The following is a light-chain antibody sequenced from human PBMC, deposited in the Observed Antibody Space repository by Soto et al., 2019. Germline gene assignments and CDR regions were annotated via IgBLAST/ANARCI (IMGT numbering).Light chain of an antibody. CDR1: QSVSSN. Sequence: EMLMTQSPATLSVSPGERATLSCRASQSVSSNLAWYQQKPGQAPRLLIYGASTRATGVPARFSGSGSGTEFTLTISSLQSEDFAVYYCQQYNNWPWTFGQGTKVDIK. CDR3: QQYNNWPWT. CDR2: GAS. V-gene: IGKV3-15*01. J-gene: IGKJ1*01.